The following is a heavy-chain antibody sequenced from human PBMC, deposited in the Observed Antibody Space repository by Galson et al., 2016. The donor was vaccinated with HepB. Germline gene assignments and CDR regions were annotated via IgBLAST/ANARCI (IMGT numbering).Heavy chain of an antibody. Sequence: QSGAEVKKPGESLKISCTGSGYRFTNYWIAWVRQMPGKGLEWMGIIYPGDSDTRYSPSFQGQVTISADKSISTAYLQWSSLKASDTAMYYCARRWYYDFWGGYFTGWFDPWGQGTLVTVSS. V-gene: IGHV5-51*01. CDR3: ARRWYYDFWGGYFTGWFDP. D-gene: IGHD3-3*01. J-gene: IGHJ5*02. CDR1: GYRFTNYW. CDR2: IYPGDSDT.